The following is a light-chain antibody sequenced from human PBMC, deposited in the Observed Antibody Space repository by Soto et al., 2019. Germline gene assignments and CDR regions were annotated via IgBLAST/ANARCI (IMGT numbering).Light chain of an antibody. CDR2: GAS. Sequence: EIVLTQSPGTLSLSPGERATLSCRASQSVSSTYLAWYQHRPGQAPRLLIYGASSRATGIPDRFSGSGSGTDFTLTISRLEPEDFAVYYCQQYDSSLWTFGQGTKVDIK. CDR3: QQYDSSLWT. V-gene: IGKV3-20*01. J-gene: IGKJ1*01. CDR1: QSVSSTY.